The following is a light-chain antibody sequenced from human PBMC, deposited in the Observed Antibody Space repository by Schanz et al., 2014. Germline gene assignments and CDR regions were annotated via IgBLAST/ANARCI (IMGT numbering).Light chain of an antibody. CDR3: QQYYTTPS. V-gene: IGKV4-1*01. Sequence: DIVVTQSPDSLVVSLGERATINCKTSQTVLYSSNNKNYLGWFQQKPRQPPKLLLYWASTRASGVPDRFSASGSGTDFTLTISSLQAEDVAVYYCQQYYTTPSFGQGTKLEIK. J-gene: IGKJ2*01. CDR1: QTVLYSSNNKNY. CDR2: WAS.